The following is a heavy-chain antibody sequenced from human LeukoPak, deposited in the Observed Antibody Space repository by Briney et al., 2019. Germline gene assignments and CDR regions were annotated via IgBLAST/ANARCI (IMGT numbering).Heavy chain of an antibody. CDR1: GFTFSHFN. CDR2: ISTDSRSI. D-gene: IGHD2-21*01. J-gene: IGHJ4*02. CDR3: ARHYCGAGGCSGRNFDY. V-gene: IGHV3-21*06. Sequence: GGSLRLSCAASGFTFSHFNMNWVRQAPGKGLEWVSTISTDSRSIYYADSVKGRFTVSRDNANNLLYLQMDSLRAEDTAVYYCARHYCGAGGCSGRNFDYWGQGAPVTVPS.